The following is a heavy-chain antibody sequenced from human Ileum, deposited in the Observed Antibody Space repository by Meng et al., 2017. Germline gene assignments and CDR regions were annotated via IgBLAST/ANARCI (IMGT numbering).Heavy chain of an antibody. CDR1: GVSFSGYY. J-gene: IGHJ4*02. Sequence: QVQLQQWGAGLLKPSETLSLTCAVYGVSFSGYYWSWIRQPPGKGLEWIGEINHSGSTNYNPSLKSRVTISVDTSKNQFSLKLSSVTAADTAVYYCARGGGRYGPDFDYWGQGTLVTV. CDR3: ARGGGRYGPDFDY. CDR2: INHSGST. D-gene: IGHD3-16*01. V-gene: IGHV4-34*01.